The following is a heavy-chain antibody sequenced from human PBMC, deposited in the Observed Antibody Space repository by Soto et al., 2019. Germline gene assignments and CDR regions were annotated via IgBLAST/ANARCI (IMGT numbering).Heavy chain of an antibody. Sequence: GGSLRLSCAASAMRWVRQAPGKGPEWVSTISENIAYTYYADSVKGRFSISRDNSKNTVYLQMNSLRAEDTAIYYCANYQRQPGGFEYWGQGTLVTVSS. V-gene: IGHV3-23*01. CDR2: ISENIAYT. CDR1: A. J-gene: IGHJ4*02. CDR3: ANYQRQPGGFEY. D-gene: IGHD1-1*01.